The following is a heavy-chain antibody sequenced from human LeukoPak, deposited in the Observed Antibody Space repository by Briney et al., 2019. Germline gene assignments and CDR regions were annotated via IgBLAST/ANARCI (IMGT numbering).Heavy chain of an antibody. CDR3: GITARICGGGDCYSAGFDY. J-gene: IGHJ4*02. D-gene: IGHD2-21*02. CDR2: IYTSGST. CDR1: GGSISSYY. Sequence: KTSETLSLTCTVSGGSISSYYWSWIRQPAGKGLEWIGRIYTSGSTNYNPSLKSRVTMSVDTSKNQFSLKLSSMSAADTAVYYCGITARICGGGDCYSAGFDYWGQGTLVTVSS. V-gene: IGHV4-4*07.